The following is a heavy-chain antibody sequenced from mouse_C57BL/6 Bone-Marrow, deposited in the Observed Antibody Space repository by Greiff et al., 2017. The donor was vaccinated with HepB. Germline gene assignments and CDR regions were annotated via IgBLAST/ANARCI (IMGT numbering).Heavy chain of an antibody. CDR3: ARDPNYYGSSDWYFDV. CDR2: SRNKANDYTT. D-gene: IGHD1-1*01. CDR1: GFTFSDFY. V-gene: IGHV7-1*01. Sequence: EVKVVESGGGLVQSGRSLRLSCATSGFTFSDFYMEWVRQAPGKGLEWIAASRNKANDYTTEYSASVKGRFIVSRDTSQSILYLQMNALRAEDTAIYYCARDPNYYGSSDWYFDVWGTGTTVTVSS. J-gene: IGHJ1*03.